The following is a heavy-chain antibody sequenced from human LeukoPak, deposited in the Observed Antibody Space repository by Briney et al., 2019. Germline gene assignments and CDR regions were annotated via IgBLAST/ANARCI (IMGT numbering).Heavy chain of an antibody. J-gene: IGHJ6*02. CDR3: ARLKTSVVAANPNYYYGMDV. D-gene: IGHD2-15*01. Sequence: SETLSLTCTVSGGSISSSSYYWGWIRQPPGKGLEWIGSIYYSGSTYYNPSLKSRVTISVDTSKNQFSLKLSSVTAADTAVYYCARLKTSVVAANPNYYYGMDVWGQGTTVTVSS. CDR2: IYYSGST. V-gene: IGHV4-39*01. CDR1: GGSISSSSYY.